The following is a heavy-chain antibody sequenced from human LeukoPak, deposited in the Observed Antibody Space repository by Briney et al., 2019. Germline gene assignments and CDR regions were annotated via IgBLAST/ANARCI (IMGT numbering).Heavy chain of an antibody. D-gene: IGHD3-16*01. CDR2: ISGDGGST. V-gene: IGHV3-43*02. CDR1: GFTFDDYA. Sequence: GGSLRLSCAASGFTFDDYAMHWVRQAPGKGLEWVSLISGDGGSTYYADSVKGRFTISRDNSKNSLYLQMNSLRTEDTALYYCAKDIILGYYYYGMDVWGQGTTVTVSS. CDR3: AKDIILGYYYYGMDV. J-gene: IGHJ6*02.